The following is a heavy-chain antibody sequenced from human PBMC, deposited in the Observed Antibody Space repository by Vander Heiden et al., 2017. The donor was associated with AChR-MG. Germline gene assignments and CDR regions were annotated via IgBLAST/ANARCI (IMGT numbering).Heavy chain of an antibody. Sequence: EVQLVESGGGLVQPGGSLSLSCAASGFTVSSNYMSWVRQAPGKGLEWVSVIYSGGSTYYADSVKGRFTISRDNSKNTLYLQMNSLRAEDTAVYYCARDAGTVHGMDVWGQGTTVTVSS. CDR1: GFTVSSNY. D-gene: IGHD1-7*01. V-gene: IGHV3-66*01. CDR3: ARDAGTVHGMDV. J-gene: IGHJ6*02. CDR2: IYSGGST.